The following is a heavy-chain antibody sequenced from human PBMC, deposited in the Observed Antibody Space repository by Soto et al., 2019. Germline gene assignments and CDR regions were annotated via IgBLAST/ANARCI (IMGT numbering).Heavy chain of an antibody. V-gene: IGHV1-69*01. Sequence: QVQLVQSGAEVKKPGSSVKVSCKASGGTFSSYAISWVRQSPGQGLEWMGGIIPIFGTANYAQKFQGRVTITADDSTSTDYMELSSLRSEDTAVYYCARDSGAGGNYYYYGMDVWGQGTTVTVSS. D-gene: IGHD2-15*01. J-gene: IGHJ6*02. CDR3: ARDSGAGGNYYYYGMDV. CDR2: IIPIFGTA. CDR1: GGTFSSYA.